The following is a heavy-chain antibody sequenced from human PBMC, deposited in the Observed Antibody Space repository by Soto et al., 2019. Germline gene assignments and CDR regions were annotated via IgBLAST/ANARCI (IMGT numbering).Heavy chain of an antibody. D-gene: IGHD2-8*01. CDR1: GYTFTRYG. CDR2: ISGYNGDT. CDR3: AKNGQPPYYYYGLDV. V-gene: IGHV1-18*01. Sequence: QGHLVQSEAEVKKSGASVKVSCKASGYTFTRYGISWVRQAPGQGLEWRGWISGYNGDTNYAQKYQGRVSMTIDTTTTTAYMELRSLTSDDTAVYYCAKNGQPPYYYYGLDVWGQGTKVTVSS. J-gene: IGHJ6*02.